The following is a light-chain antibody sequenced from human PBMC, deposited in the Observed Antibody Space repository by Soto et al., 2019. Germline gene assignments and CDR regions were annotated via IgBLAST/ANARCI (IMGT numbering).Light chain of an antibody. CDR3: AAWDDSLSGPVYV. J-gene: IGLJ1*01. CDR1: SSKIGSNY. V-gene: IGLV1-47*01. Sequence: QSVLTQPPSASGTPGQRVTISCSGSSSKIGSNYVYWYQQLPGTAPKLLIYRNNQRPSGVPDRFSGSKSGTSASLAISGLRSDDEADYYCAAWDDSLSGPVYVFGTGTKVTVL. CDR2: RNN.